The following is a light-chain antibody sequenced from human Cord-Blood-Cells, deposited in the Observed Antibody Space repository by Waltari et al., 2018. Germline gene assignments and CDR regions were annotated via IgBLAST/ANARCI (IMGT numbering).Light chain of an antibody. CDR1: SPRSFY. CDR3: NSRDSSGNHVV. CDR2: GKN. V-gene: IGLV3-19*01. Sequence: SSELTQDPAVSVALGQTVRNTRQVDSPRSFYESWYQQKPGQAPVLVIYGKNNRPSVIPDRFSGSSSGNTASLTITGAQAEDEADYYCNSRDSSGNHVVFGEGTKLTVL. J-gene: IGLJ2*01.